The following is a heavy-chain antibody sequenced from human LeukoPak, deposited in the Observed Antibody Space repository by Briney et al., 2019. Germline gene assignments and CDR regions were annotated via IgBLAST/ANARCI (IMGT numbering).Heavy chain of an antibody. J-gene: IGHJ1*01. CDR1: GLTLTGFV. V-gene: IGHV1-69*01. Sequence: SWAAPGLTLTGFVITWWRQALGRGFEWLGGIIPIFGTTNYAQKFQGRVTITADESTSTAYMELSSLRSEDTAVYFCARTTTVVTEYFQHWGQGTLVTVSS. D-gene: IGHD4-23*01. CDR3: ARTTTVVTEYFQH. CDR2: IIPIFGTT.